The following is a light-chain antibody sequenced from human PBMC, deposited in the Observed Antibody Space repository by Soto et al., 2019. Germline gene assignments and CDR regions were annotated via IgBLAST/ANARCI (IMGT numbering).Light chain of an antibody. CDR2: GAS. J-gene: IGKJ5*01. CDR1: QNLSRYF. Sequence: IVLTQSPCTLSFSPWYRASLSCSSSQNLSRYFLAWYQHKPGQAPRLLISGASRRATGIPDRFSGAGSGTDFTLTISRLEPEDFALYYCQQHDILPITFGQGTRLEIK. V-gene: IGKV3-20*01. CDR3: QQHDILPIT.